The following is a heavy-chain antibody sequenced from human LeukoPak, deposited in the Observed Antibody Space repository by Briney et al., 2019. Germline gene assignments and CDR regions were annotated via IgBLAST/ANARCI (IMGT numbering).Heavy chain of an antibody. CDR1: DGFFNDYY. Sequence: SETLSLTCAVHDGFFNDYYLTWIRQPPGKGLEWIGEIRHTGSTNYSPSLKSRVTISVDTSKKQFSLKLTSVTAADSGLYYCARGLPPLPTWGQGSLVTVSS. CDR3: ARGLPPLPT. V-gene: IGHV4-34*01. J-gene: IGHJ5*02. CDR2: IRHTGST.